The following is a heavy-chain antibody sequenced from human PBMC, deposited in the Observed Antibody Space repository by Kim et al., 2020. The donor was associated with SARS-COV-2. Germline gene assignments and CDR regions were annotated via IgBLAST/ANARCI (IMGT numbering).Heavy chain of an antibody. CDR3: AREGPSNYYYDSSGYDAFDI. J-gene: IGHJ3*02. Sequence: RFTISRDNSKNTLYLQMNSLRAEDTAVYYCAREGPSNYYYDSSGYDAFDIWGQGTMVTVSS. V-gene: IGHV3-66*01. D-gene: IGHD3-22*01.